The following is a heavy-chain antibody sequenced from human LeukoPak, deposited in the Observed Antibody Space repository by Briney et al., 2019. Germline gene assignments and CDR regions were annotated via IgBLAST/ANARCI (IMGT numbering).Heavy chain of an antibody. V-gene: IGHV4-59*01. J-gene: IGHJ4*02. CDR3: ARAPQSLYPGVGYYFDY. CDR1: GDSISSYY. CDR2: IYYSGST. Sequence: SETLSLTCTVSGDSISSYYWSWIRQPPGKGLEWIGYIYYSGSTNYNPSLESRVTISIETSKKQFSLKLSSVTAADTAVYYCARAPQSLYPGVGYYFDYWGQGTLVTVSS. D-gene: IGHD2-8*01.